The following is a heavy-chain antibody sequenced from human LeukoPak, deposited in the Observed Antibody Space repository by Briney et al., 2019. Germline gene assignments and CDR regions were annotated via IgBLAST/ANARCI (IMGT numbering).Heavy chain of an antibody. V-gene: IGHV4-39*01. CDR1: GVSSSSSSYY. CDR3: ARQTGSGLFILP. J-gene: IGHJ4*02. D-gene: IGHD3/OR15-3a*01. Sequence: PSETLSLICSVSGVSSSSSSYYWGWIRQPPGKGLEWIANIYDTGSTYYNPSLKSQVSISIDTSKNQFSLRLTSVTAADTAVYYCARQTGSGLFILPGGQGTLVTVSS. CDR2: IYDTGST.